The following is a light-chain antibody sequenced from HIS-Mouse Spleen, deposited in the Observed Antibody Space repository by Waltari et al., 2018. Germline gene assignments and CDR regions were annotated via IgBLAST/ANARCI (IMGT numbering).Light chain of an antibody. CDR2: DAS. CDR1: QDISNY. Sequence: DIQMTQSPSSLSASVGDRVTITCQASQDISNYLNWYQQKPGKAPKLLIYDASNLETGVTSRFSGSGSGTDFTFTISSLQPEDIATYYCQQYDNLPFFGGGTKVEIK. J-gene: IGKJ4*01. CDR3: QQYDNLPF. V-gene: IGKV1-33*01.